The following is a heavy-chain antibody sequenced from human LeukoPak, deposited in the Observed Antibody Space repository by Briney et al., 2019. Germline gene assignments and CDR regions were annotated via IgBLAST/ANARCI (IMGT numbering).Heavy chain of an antibody. CDR3: ALQVARRSFGMDV. CDR1: GGSISTGGYY. Sequence: SETLSLTCTVSGGSISTGGYYWSWIRQPPGKGLEWIGEINHSGSTNYNPSLKSRVTISVDTSKNQFSLKLSSVTAADTAVYYCALQVARRSFGMDVWGQGTTVTVSS. CDR2: INHSGST. D-gene: IGHD6-6*01. J-gene: IGHJ6*02. V-gene: IGHV4-34*01.